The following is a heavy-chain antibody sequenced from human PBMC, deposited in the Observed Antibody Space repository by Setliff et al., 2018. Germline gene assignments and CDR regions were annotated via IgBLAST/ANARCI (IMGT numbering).Heavy chain of an antibody. D-gene: IGHD3-22*01. CDR1: GYTFTSYP. CDR2: INTKTGKP. CDR3: ARDTGVRGHEISGYYGGGFAY. V-gene: IGHV7-4-1*02. J-gene: IGHJ4*02. Sequence: ASVKVSCKSSGYTFTSYPINWMRQAPGQGLEWMGWINTKTGKPTYAQAFTGRIVFPLDTSVSTAYLQISSLKADDTAVYYCARDTGVRGHEISGYYGGGFAYWGQGTPVTVSS.